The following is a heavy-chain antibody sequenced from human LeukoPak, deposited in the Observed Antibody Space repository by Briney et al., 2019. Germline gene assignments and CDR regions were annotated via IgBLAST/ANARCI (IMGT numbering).Heavy chain of an antibody. V-gene: IGHV3-21*01. D-gene: IGHD5-24*01. CDR2: ISSSSSYI. CDR3: AKPVSMASTTPGAFDI. CDR1: GFTFSSYS. J-gene: IGHJ3*02. Sequence: GGSLRLSCAASGFTFSSYSMNWVRQAPGKGLEWVSSISSSSSYIYYADSVKGRFTISRDNAKNSLYLQMNSLRAEDTAVYYCAKPVSMASTTPGAFDIWGQGTMVTVSS.